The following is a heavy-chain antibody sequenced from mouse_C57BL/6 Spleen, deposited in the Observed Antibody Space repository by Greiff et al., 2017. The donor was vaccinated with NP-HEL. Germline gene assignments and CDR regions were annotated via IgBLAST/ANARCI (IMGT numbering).Heavy chain of an antibody. Sequence: EVQLQESGGGLVQPGGSLSLSCAASGFTFTDYYTSWVRQPPGKALEWLGFIRNKANGYTTEYSASVKGRFTISRDNSQSILYLQMNALRAEDSATYCCARFLSGYFDVWGTGTTVTVSS. CDR3: ARFLSGYFDV. D-gene: IGHD3-1*01. CDR1: GFTFTDYY. CDR2: IRNKANGYTT. J-gene: IGHJ1*03. V-gene: IGHV7-3*01.